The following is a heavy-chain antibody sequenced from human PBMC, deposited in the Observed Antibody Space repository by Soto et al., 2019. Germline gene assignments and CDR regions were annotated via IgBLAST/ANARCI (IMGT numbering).Heavy chain of an antibody. Sequence: QMQLVQSGPEVKKPGTSVKVSCKASGFTFTSSAMQWVRQARGQRLEWIGWIVVGSGNTNYAQKFKERVTITRDMSTSTAYMELSSLRSEDTAVYYCAAEPVGFRYYYGMYGWGQGTTVTVSS. CDR1: GFTFTSSA. V-gene: IGHV1-58*02. J-gene: IGHJ6*02. CDR2: IVVGSGNT. CDR3: AAEPVGFRYYYGMYG. D-gene: IGHD3-10*01.